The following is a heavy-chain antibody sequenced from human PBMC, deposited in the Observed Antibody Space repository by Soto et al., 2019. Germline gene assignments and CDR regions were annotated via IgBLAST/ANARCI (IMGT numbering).Heavy chain of an antibody. V-gene: IGHV1-2*04. J-gene: IGHJ5*02. CDR2: INPNSGGT. D-gene: IGHD3-10*01. CDR3: ARAIQESNGSGSEAWFDP. CDR1: GYTFTGYY. Sequence: ASVKVSCKASGYTFTGYYMHWVRQAPGQGLEWMGWINPNSGGTNYAQKFQGWVTMTRDTSISTAYMELSRLRSDDTAVYYCARAIQESNGSGSEAWFDPWGQGTLVTVSS.